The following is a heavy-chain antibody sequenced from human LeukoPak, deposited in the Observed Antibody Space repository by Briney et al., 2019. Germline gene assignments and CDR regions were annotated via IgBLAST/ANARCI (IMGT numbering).Heavy chain of an antibody. D-gene: IGHD3-16*01. Sequence: GGSLRLSCATSGFTFSNCGMSWVRQAPGKGLQWLSVIGGDGTTYYAASVKGRFTISRDNAKNTLYLQMDSLRAEDTAMYFCAIQLGGNVFWGQGTLVTVSS. V-gene: IGHV3-23*01. CDR3: AIQLGGNVF. CDR1: GFTFSNCG. CDR2: IGGDGTT. J-gene: IGHJ4*02.